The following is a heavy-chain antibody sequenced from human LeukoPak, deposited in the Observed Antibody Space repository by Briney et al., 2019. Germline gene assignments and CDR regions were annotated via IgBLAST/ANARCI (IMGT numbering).Heavy chain of an antibody. J-gene: IGHJ4*02. CDR2: INPNSGGT. V-gene: IGHV1-2*02. CDR1: GYTFTGYY. D-gene: IGHD3-10*01. Sequence: ASVKVSCKASGYTFTGYYMHWVRQAPGQGLEWMGWINPNSGGTNYAQKFQGRVTMTRDTSISTAYMEPSRLRSDDTAVYYCARDQGFGSAMVRGVIIGPIDYWGQGTLVTVSS. CDR3: ARDQGFGSAMVRGVIIGPIDY.